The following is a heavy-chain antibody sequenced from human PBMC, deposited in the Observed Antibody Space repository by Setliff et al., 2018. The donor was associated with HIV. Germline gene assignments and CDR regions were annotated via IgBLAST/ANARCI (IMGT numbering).Heavy chain of an antibody. Sequence: GGSLRLSCVTSGFIFTDYWMSWVRQAPGKGLEWVAVISSDGSNEYYADSVKGRFTISRDNSKNTLYVQMNSLRAEDTAVYYCARDQLAMVRRNGMDVWGQGTTVTVSS. V-gene: IGHV3-30*03. CDR2: ISSDGSNE. J-gene: IGHJ6*02. D-gene: IGHD3-10*01. CDR3: ARDQLAMVRRNGMDV. CDR1: GFIFTDYW.